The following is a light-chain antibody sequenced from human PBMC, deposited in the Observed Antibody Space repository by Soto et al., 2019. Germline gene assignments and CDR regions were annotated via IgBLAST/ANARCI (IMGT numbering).Light chain of an antibody. CDR1: SGHNSYA. V-gene: IGLV4-69*01. Sequence: QPVLTQPPSASASLGASVKLTCTLSSGHNSYAIAWHQQQPQKGPRYLMKLNSDGSHSKGDGIPARFSGSSSGAERYLTISGLQSEDEADYYCQTWSTDIRVFGGGTKLTVL. CDR3: QTWSTDIRV. CDR2: LNSDGSH. J-gene: IGLJ3*02.